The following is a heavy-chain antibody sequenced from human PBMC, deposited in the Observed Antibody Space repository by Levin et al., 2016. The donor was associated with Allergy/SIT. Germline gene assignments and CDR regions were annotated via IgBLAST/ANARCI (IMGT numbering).Heavy chain of an antibody. CDR3: ASQGGFGELFDY. V-gene: IGHV3-33*01. J-gene: IGHJ4*02. Sequence: GGSLRLSCAASGFTFSSYGMHWVRQAPGKGLEWVAVIWYDGSKKYYADSVKGRFTISRDNSKNTLYLQMNNLRAEDTAMYYCASQGGFGELFDYWGQGTLVTVSS. CDR2: IWYDGSKK. D-gene: IGHD3-10*01. CDR1: GFTFSSYG.